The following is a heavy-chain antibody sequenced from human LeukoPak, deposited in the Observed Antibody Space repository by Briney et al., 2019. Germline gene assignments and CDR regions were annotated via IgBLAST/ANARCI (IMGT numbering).Heavy chain of an antibody. J-gene: IGHJ4*02. CDR3: ARERIVGATRHFDY. V-gene: IGHV4-4*07. CDR2: IYTSGST. Sequence: SETLSLTCTVSGGSISSYYWSWIRQSAGKGLEWIGRIYTSGSTNYNPSLKSRVTMSVDTSKNQFSLKLSSVTAADTAVYYCARERIVGATRHFDYWGQGTLVTVSS. D-gene: IGHD1-26*01. CDR1: GGSISSYY.